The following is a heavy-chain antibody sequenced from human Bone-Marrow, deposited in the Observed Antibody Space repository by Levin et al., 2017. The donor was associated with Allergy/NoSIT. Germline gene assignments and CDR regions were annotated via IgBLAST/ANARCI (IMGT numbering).Heavy chain of an antibody. J-gene: IGHJ4*02. Sequence: SETLSLTCTVYGGSISGYYWSWVRQPPGKGLEWVGHIFYSGSTNYNPSLKSRVTISINTSKNQFSLNLTSVTAADTAFYYCARSVAGEFDYWGQGTLVTVSS. CDR3: ARSVAGEFDY. CDR1: GGSISGYY. V-gene: IGHV4-59*01. D-gene: IGHD3-10*01. CDR2: IFYSGST.